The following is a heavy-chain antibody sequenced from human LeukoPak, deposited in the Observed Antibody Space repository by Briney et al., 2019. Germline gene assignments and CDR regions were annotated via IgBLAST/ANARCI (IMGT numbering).Heavy chain of an antibody. D-gene: IGHD3-16*01. V-gene: IGHV4-28*01. J-gene: IGHJ4*02. CDR3: ARHLGEFDY. CDR2: IYYSGST. CDR1: GCSIGSSYW. Sequence: PSETLSLTCAVSGCSIGSSYWWGWIRQPPGKGLEWIGYIYYSGSTYYNPSLKSRVTISVDTSKNQFSLKLSSVTAADTAVYYCARHLGEFDYWGQGTLVTVSS.